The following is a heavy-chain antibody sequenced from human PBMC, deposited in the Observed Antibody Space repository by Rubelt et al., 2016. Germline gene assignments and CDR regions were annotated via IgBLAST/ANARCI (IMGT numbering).Heavy chain of an antibody. CDR1: GGTFSSYA. CDR3: ASSLPNLFGIAARDYYYYYGMDV. V-gene: IGHV1-69*04. CDR2: IIPILGIA. J-gene: IGHJ6*02. D-gene: IGHD6-6*01. Sequence: QVQLVQSGAEVKKPGSSVKVSRKASGGTFSSYAISWVRQAPGQGLEWMGRIIPILGIANYAQKFQGRVTITADKSTSTAYMELSSLRVEDTAVYYCASSLPNLFGIAARDYYYYYGMDVWGQGTTVTVSS.